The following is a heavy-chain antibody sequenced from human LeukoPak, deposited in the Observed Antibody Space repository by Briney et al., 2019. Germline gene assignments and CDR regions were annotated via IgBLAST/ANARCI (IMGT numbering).Heavy chain of an antibody. CDR1: GGSISSYY. J-gene: IGHJ4*02. CDR2: IYHSGST. D-gene: IGHD2-8*01. V-gene: IGHV4-59*08. CDR3: ASHVRRFDY. Sequence: SETLSLTCTVSGGSISSYYWSWIRQPPGKGLEWIGYIYHSGSTNYNPSLKSRVTISVDTSKNQFFLKLSSVTAADTAVDYCASHVRRFDYWGQGTLVIVPS.